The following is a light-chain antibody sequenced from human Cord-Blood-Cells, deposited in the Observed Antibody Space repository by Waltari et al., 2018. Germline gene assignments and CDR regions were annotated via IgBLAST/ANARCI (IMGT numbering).Light chain of an antibody. Sequence: QSMLTQPPSASGTPGQRVTISCSGSSSNIGSNYVSWYQQLPGTAPKLLIYRNNQRPSGVPDRFSGSKSGTSASLAISGLRSEDEADYYCAAWDDSLSVVVFGGGTKLTVL. CDR1: SSNIGSNY. CDR3: AAWDDSLSVVV. V-gene: IGLV1-47*01. J-gene: IGLJ2*01. CDR2: RNN.